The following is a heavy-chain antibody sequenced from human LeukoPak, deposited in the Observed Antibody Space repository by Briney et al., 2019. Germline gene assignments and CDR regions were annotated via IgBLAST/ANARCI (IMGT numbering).Heavy chain of an antibody. V-gene: IGHV4-4*02. D-gene: IGHD3-22*01. CDR3: ARDSVPYYYDSSGYYMGDAFDI. CDR1: GGSISSSNW. CDR2: IYHSGST. J-gene: IGHJ3*02. Sequence: SETLSLTCAVSGGSISSSNWWSWVRQPPGKGLEWIGEIYHSGSTNYNPSLKSRVTISVDKSKNQFSLKLSSVTAADTAVYYCARDSVPYYYDSSGYYMGDAFDIWGQGTMVTVSS.